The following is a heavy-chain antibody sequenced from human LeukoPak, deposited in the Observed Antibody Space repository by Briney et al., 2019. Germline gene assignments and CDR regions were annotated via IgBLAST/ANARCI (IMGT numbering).Heavy chain of an antibody. J-gene: IGHJ6*03. D-gene: IGHD3-3*01. CDR2: IKQDGSEK. V-gene: IGHV3-7*01. Sequence: GGSLRLSCAASGFTFSSYWMSWVRQAPGKGLEWVANIKQDGSEKYYVDSVKGRFTISRDNAKNSLYLQMNSLRAEDTAVYYCARDITFRARYDFWSGYYTTPYYYYMDVWGKGTTVTVSS. CDR1: GFTFSSYW. CDR3: ARDITFRARYDFWSGYYTTPYYYYMDV.